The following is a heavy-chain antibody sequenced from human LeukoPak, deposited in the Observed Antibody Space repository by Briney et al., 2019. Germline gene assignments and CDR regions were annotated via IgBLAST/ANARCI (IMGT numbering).Heavy chain of an antibody. CDR1: GFTVSSNY. V-gene: IGHV3-66*01. D-gene: IGHD3-22*01. CDR3: ARDLVRASYYDSSGYSD. CDR2: IYSGGST. Sequence: GGSLRLSCAASGFTVSSNYMSWVRQAPGKGLEWVSVIYSGGSTYYADSVKGRFTISRDNSKNTLYLQLNSLRAEDTAVYYCARDLVRASYYDSSGYSDWGQGTLVTVSS. J-gene: IGHJ4*02.